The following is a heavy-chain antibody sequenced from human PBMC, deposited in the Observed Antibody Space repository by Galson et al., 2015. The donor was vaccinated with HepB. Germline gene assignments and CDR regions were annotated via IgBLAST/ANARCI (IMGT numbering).Heavy chain of an antibody. J-gene: IGHJ4*02. CDR3: AKATLRYCSSTSCYHFDY. CDR1: GFTFSSYA. V-gene: IGHV3-23*01. CDR2: ISGSGGST. D-gene: IGHD2-2*01. Sequence: SLRLSCAASGFTFSSYAMSWVRQAPGKGLEWVSAISGSGGSTYYADSVKGRFTISRDNSKNTLYLQMNSLRAEDTAVYYCAKATLRYCSSTSCYHFDYWGQGTLVTVSS.